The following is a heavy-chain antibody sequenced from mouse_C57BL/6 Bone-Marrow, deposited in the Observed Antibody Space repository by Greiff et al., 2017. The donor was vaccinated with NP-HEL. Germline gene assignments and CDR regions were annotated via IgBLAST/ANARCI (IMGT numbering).Heavy chain of an antibody. CDR1: GYTFTEYT. V-gene: IGHV1-62-2*01. CDR3: ARHEVTTVVASYYAMDY. J-gene: IGHJ4*01. Sequence: VQLQQSGAELVKPGASVKLSCKASGYTFTEYTIHWVKQRSGQGLEWIGWFYPGSGSIKYNEKFKDKATLTADKSSSTVYMELSRLTSEDSAVYFCARHEVTTVVASYYAMDYWGQGTSVTVSS. CDR2: FYPGSGSI. D-gene: IGHD1-1*01.